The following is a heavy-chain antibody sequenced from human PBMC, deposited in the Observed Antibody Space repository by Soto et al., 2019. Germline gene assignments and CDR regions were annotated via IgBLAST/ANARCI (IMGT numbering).Heavy chain of an antibody. CDR3: AKVVGATGGY. D-gene: IGHD1-26*01. CDR1: GLTFSSYA. J-gene: IGHJ4*02. CDR2: ISGSGGET. V-gene: IGHV3-23*01. Sequence: PGGSLRLSCAASGLTFSSYAMSWVRQAPGKGLEWVSSISGSGGETNYAESMKGRFSISRDNSKGTLYLQMDSLRAEDTAVYYCAKVVGATGGYWGQGTLVTVSS.